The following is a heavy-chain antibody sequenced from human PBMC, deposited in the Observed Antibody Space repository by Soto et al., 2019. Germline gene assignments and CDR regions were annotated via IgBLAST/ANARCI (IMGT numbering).Heavy chain of an antibody. CDR2: VNPSGGHT. CDR3: ARGGHVVVVTAALDY. Sequence: QVQLMQSGAEVKKPGASVKVSCKASGDTFTEYYIHWVRQAPGQGLECMGTVNPSGGHTTYAQHVLGRVTMTRNTATSTLYMELTSLTSEDTAVYYCARGGHVVVVTAALDYWGQGTLVTVSS. CDR1: GDTFTEYY. J-gene: IGHJ4*02. V-gene: IGHV1-46*01. D-gene: IGHD2-21*02.